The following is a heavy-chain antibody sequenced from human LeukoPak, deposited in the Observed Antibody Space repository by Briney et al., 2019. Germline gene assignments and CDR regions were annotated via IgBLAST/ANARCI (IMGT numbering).Heavy chain of an antibody. D-gene: IGHD6-13*01. CDR3: ARWGHISTWNVDGMDV. CDR2: ISYDGSNK. J-gene: IGHJ6*02. Sequence: PERSLRLSCAASGFTFSSYAMHWVRQAPGKGLEWVAVISYDGSNKYYADSVKGRFTISRDNSKNTLYLQMNSLRAEDTAVYYCARWGHISTWNVDGMDVWGQGTSVTVSS. CDR1: GFTFSSYA. V-gene: IGHV3-30*14.